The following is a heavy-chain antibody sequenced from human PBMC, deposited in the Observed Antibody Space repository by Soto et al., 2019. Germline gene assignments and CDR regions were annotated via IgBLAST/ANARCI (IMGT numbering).Heavy chain of an antibody. CDR1: GGSISSGDYY. V-gene: IGHV4-30-4*01. Sequence: SETLSLTCTVSGGSISSGDYYWSWIRQPPGKGLEWIGYIYYSGSTYYNPSLRSRVTISVDTSKNQFSLKLSSVTAADTAVYYCARVRSWGFSYYYYGMDVWGQGTTVTVSS. J-gene: IGHJ6*02. CDR3: ARVRSWGFSYYYYGMDV. CDR2: IYYSGST. D-gene: IGHD3-10*01.